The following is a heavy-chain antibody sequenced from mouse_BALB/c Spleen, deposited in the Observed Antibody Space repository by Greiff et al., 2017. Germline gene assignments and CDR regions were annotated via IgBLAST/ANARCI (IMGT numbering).Heavy chain of an antibody. CDR2: IDTSDSYT. Sequence: VKLQQPGAELVMPGASVKMSCKASGYTFTDYWMHWVKQRPGQGLEWIGAIDTSDSYTSYNQKFKGKATLTVDESSSTAYMQLSSLTSEDSAVYYCARKAEGYYAMDYWGQGTSVTVSS. V-gene: IGHV1-69*01. CDR3: ARKAEGYYAMDY. CDR1: GYTFTDYW. J-gene: IGHJ4*01.